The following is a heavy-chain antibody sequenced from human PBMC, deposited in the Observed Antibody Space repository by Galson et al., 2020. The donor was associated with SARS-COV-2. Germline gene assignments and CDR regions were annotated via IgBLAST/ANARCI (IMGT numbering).Heavy chain of an antibody. D-gene: IGHD3-16*02. J-gene: IGHJ4*02. Sequence: GGSLRLSCAASGFTFTTYWMTWVRQAPGKGLEWVANIKQDGSETYYADSVKGRFTISRDNAKNSLNMQMNRLRAEDTAVYYCARDHYDYIWGSYRANFDNWGQGTLVTVSS. CDR2: IKQDGSET. CDR3: ARDHYDYIWGSYRANFDN. V-gene: IGHV3-7*01. CDR1: GFTFTTYW.